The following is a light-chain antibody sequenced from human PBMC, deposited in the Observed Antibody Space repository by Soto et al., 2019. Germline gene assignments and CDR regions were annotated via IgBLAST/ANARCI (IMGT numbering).Light chain of an antibody. V-gene: IGKV1-33*01. CDR1: QDVSNY. J-gene: IGKJ5*01. CDR3: QQYSNLIT. Sequence: DIQMTQSPSSLSASVGYRFTITCQASQDVSNYLNWYQQKLGKAPKLLIYDASNLETGVPSRFSGSGSGTYFSFTISSLQPEDFATYYCQQYSNLITFGQGTRLEIK. CDR2: DAS.